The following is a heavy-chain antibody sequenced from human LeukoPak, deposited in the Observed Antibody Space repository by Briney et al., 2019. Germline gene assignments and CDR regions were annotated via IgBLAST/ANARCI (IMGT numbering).Heavy chain of an antibody. V-gene: IGHV1-69*04. J-gene: IGHJ2*01. CDR3: ARDLGGIVVSREWYFDL. CDR1: GGSLSSYA. CDR2: IIPILGIA. Sequence: SVKVSCKASGGSLSSYAISWVRQAPGQGLEWMGRIIPILGIANYAQKFQGRVTITADKSTSTAYMELSSLRSEDTAVYYCARDLGGIVVSREWYFDLWGRGTLVTVSS. D-gene: IGHD2-15*01.